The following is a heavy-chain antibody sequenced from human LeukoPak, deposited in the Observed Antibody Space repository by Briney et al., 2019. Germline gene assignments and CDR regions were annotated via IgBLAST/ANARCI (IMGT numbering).Heavy chain of an antibody. D-gene: IGHD2-8*02. CDR1: GFTFSNYW. J-gene: IGHJ4*02. Sequence: GGSLRLSCAASGFTFSNYWMTWVRQAPGKGLEWVANIKQDGSKKYYVDSVKGRFSTSRDNAKSSLYLQMNSLRAEDTGVYYCGSEYCNGDVCWNYWGQGTLVTVSS. V-gene: IGHV3-7*01. CDR3: GSEYCNGDVCWNY. CDR2: IKQDGSKK.